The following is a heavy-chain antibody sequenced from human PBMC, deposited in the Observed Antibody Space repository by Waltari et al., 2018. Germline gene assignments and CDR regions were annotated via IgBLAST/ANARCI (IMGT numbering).Heavy chain of an antibody. D-gene: IGHD6-19*01. V-gene: IGHV4-4*07. CDR1: GGSISNYY. CDR2: IYTSGNT. CDR3: ARMGYSGGWPEFDY. Sequence: QVQLQESGPGLVKPSETLSLTCIVSGGSISNYYWSWIRQPAGKGLEWIGRIYTSGNTNYNPSLKSRVTMAVDTSKNQFSRKLSSVTAADTAVYYCARMGYSGGWPEFDYGGQGTLATVSS. J-gene: IGHJ4*02.